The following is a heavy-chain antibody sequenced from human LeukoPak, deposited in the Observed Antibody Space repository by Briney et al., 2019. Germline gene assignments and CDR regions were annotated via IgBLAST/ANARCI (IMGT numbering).Heavy chain of an antibody. Sequence: SVKVSCKASGGTFSSYAISWERQAPGQGLEWMGGIIPIFGTANYAQKFQGRVTITADESTSTAYMELSSLRSEDTAVYYCARERKDYGGNSALDYWGQGTLVTVSS. D-gene: IGHD4-23*01. CDR2: IIPIFGTA. J-gene: IGHJ4*02. V-gene: IGHV1-69*01. CDR1: GGTFSSYA. CDR3: ARERKDYGGNSALDY.